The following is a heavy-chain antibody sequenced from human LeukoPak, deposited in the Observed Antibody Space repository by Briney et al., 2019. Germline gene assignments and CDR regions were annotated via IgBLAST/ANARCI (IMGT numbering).Heavy chain of an antibody. CDR1: GFTFSSYG. V-gene: IGHV3-30*18. D-gene: IGHD6-13*01. CDR2: ISYDGSNK. CDR3: AKGKAAAGNWFDP. Sequence: PGGSLRLSCAASGFTFSSYGMHWVRQAPGKGLEWVAVISYDGSNKYYADSVKGRFTISRDNSKNTLYLQMNSLRAEDTAVYYCAKGKAAAGNWFDPWGQGTLVTVSS. J-gene: IGHJ5*02.